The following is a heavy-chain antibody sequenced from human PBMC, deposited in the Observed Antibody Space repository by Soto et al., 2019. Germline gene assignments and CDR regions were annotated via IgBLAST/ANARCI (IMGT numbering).Heavy chain of an antibody. CDR3: ARRSKNYYYYMDV. Sequence: SETLSLTCTVSGGSISSYYWSWIRQPPGKGLEWIGYIYYSGSTNYNPSLKSRVTISVDTSKNQFSLKLSSVTAADTAVYYCARRSKNYYYYMDVWGKGTTVTVS. CDR2: IYYSGST. J-gene: IGHJ6*03. V-gene: IGHV4-59*01. CDR1: GGSISSYY.